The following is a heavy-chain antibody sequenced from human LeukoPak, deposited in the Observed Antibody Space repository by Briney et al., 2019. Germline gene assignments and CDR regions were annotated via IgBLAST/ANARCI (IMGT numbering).Heavy chain of an antibody. J-gene: IGHJ3*02. CDR3: ARVRWELHAFDI. Sequence: ASVKVSCKASGYTFTSYGVSWVRQAPGQRLEWMGWISAHNGNTNYAQKLQGRVTMTTDTSTSTAYMELRSLRSDDTAVYYCARVRWELHAFDIWGQGTMVTVSS. CDR1: GYTFTSYG. D-gene: IGHD1-26*01. V-gene: IGHV1-18*01. CDR2: ISAHNGNT.